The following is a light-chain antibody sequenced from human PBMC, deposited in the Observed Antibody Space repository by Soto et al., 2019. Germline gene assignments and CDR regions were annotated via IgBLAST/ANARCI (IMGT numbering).Light chain of an antibody. CDR2: DAS. CDR3: QQYETLPIT. J-gene: IGKJ5*01. CDR1: QSVNTW. V-gene: IGKV1-33*01. Sequence: DIQITQSPSTLSASAGARVTITCRAAQSVNTWLAWYQQIPGKAPKLLIFDASNLESGVPSRFSGSGSGTGFTFTISSLQPEDIATYYCQQYETLPITFGQGTRLEIK.